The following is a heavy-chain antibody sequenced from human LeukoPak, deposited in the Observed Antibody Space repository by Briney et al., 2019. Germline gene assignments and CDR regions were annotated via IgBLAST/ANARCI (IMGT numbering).Heavy chain of an antibody. CDR2: MYYTGGT. V-gene: IGHV4-59*08. J-gene: IGHJ4*02. CDR1: GGSISSYY. Sequence: SETLSLTCTVSGGSISSYYWSWVRQPLGKGLEWIAYMYYTGGTYYNPSLKGRATLSVDTSKNQFSLKLDATTAADTAIYYCARSTFSSSWNLWGQGTLVTVSS. D-gene: IGHD6-13*01. CDR3: ARSTFSSSWNL.